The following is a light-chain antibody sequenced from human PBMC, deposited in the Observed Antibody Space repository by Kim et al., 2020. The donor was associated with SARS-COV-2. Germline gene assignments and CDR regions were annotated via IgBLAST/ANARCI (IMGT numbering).Light chain of an antibody. CDR1: RGSMASNY. Sequence: GKTVTISCTRSRGSMASNYVQWYRQRPGRAPTTVIYADDQRPSGVPDRFSGSIDSSSNSASLTISDLKTEDEAVYYCQSNDVNSRVFGGGTQLTVL. CDR3: QSNDVNSRV. V-gene: IGLV6-57*03. CDR2: ADD. J-gene: IGLJ2*01.